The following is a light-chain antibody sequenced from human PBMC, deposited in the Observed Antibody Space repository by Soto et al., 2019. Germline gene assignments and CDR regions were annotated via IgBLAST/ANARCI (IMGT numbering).Light chain of an antibody. CDR2: DAS. Sequence: DIQMTQSPSTLSASVGDRVTITCRASQSISSWLAWYQQKPGKAAKLLIYDASSLESGVPSRFSGSGSGTEFTLTISSLQPDDFATYYCQQYNSYSRYTFGQGTKVDIK. CDR3: QQYNSYSRYT. CDR1: QSISSW. V-gene: IGKV1-5*01. J-gene: IGKJ2*01.